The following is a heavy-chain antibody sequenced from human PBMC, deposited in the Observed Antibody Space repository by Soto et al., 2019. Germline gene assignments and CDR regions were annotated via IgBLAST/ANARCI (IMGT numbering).Heavy chain of an antibody. J-gene: IGHJ4*02. Sequence: QVQLQQWGAGLLKPSENLSLTCAVYGGSFSGYYWSWLHQHPGKGLEWIGEINHSGSTNYNPSLKSLVTISVDTSKNQFSLKLGSVTAADTDVYYCARGYGGNFDYWGQGTLVTVSS. D-gene: IGHD2-8*01. CDR1: GGSFSGYY. V-gene: IGHV4-34*01. CDR2: INHSGST. CDR3: ARGYGGNFDY.